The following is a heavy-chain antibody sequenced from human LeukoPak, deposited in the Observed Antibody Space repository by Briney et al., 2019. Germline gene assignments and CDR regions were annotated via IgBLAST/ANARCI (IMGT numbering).Heavy chain of an antibody. J-gene: IGHJ5*02. D-gene: IGHD6-19*01. Sequence: GGSLRLSCAASGFTFSSYAMNWVRQAPGKGLEWVSTISVSGATTYYADSVKGRFTISRDNSKNTLYLQMSSLRAEDTAVYYCAKKVIAMAATGGFGPWGQGTLVTVSS. CDR3: AKKVIAMAATGGFGP. CDR1: GFTFSSYA. CDR2: ISVSGATT. V-gene: IGHV3-23*01.